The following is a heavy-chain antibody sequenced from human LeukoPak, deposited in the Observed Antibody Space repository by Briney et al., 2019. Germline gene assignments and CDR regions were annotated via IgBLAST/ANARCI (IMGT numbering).Heavy chain of an antibody. D-gene: IGHD6-25*01. Sequence: SVKVSCKASGFTFTSSAVQWVRQARGQRLEWIGWIVVGSGNTNCAQKFQERVTITRDMSTSTAYMELSSLRSEDTAVYYCAAAGLNIAAVPTFDYWGQGTLVTVSS. V-gene: IGHV1-58*01. CDR1: GFTFTSSA. CDR3: AAAGLNIAAVPTFDY. J-gene: IGHJ4*02. CDR2: IVVGSGNT.